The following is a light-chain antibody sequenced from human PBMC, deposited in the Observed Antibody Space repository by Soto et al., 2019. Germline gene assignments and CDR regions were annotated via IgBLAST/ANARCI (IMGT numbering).Light chain of an antibody. CDR3: QQYNSYPIT. CDR1: QSISSW. V-gene: IGKV1-5*01. CDR2: DVS. J-gene: IGKJ3*01. Sequence: DIQMTQSPSTLSASVGDRVTITCRASQSISSWLAWYQQKPGKAPNLLIYDVSSLESGVSSRFSGSGSGTEFTLTISSLQPDDFATYYCQQYNSYPITVGPGTKVDSK.